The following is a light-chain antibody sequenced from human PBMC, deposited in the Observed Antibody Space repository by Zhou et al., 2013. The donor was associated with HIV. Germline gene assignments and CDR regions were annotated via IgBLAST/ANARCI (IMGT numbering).Light chain of an antibody. Sequence: DIVLTQSPGTLSLSPGERATLSCRASQYMDVNYLAWYQQRPGQAPRLLIYGASSRATGIPDRFSGSGSGTDFTLTISRLEPEDFAVYYCQQYGSSPRTFGQGTKLEIK. CDR1: QYMDVNY. V-gene: IGKV3-20*01. J-gene: IGKJ2*01. CDR3: QQYGSSPRT. CDR2: GAS.